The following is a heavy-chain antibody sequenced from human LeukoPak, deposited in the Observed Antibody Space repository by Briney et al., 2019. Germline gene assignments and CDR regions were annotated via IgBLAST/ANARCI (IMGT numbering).Heavy chain of an antibody. D-gene: IGHD3-10*02. J-gene: IGHJ6*04. Sequence: PGGSLRLSCAASAFTFSNYAMSWVRQAPGKGLEWVSGVSGSGGSTYYADSVKGRFTISRDNAKNSLYLQMNSLRAEDTAVYYCAELGITMIGGVWGKGTTVTISS. CDR3: AELGITMIGGV. V-gene: IGHV3-23*01. CDR1: AFTFSNYA. CDR2: VSGSGGST.